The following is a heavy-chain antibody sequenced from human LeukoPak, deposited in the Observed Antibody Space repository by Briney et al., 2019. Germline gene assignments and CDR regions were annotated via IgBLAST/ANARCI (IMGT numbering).Heavy chain of an antibody. D-gene: IGHD3-10*01. J-gene: IGHJ4*02. CDR3: AKDFRFGETTFDY. Sequence: GGSLRLSCAASGFTFSSYGMHWVRQAPGKGLEWVAVISYDGSNKYYADSVKGRFTISRDNSKNTLYLQMNSLGAEDTAVYYCAKDFRFGETTFDYWGQGTLVTVPS. V-gene: IGHV3-30*18. CDR2: ISYDGSNK. CDR1: GFTFSSYG.